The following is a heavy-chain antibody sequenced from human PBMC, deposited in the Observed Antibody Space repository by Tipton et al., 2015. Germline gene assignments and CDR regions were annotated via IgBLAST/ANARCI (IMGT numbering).Heavy chain of an antibody. CDR3: AKEARGAPPLVRGVIISGGREGRYFEY. J-gene: IGHJ4*02. CDR2: IYHTGST. D-gene: IGHD3-10*01. CDR1: GGSISNYY. V-gene: IGHV4-59*01. Sequence: TLSLTCTVSGGSISNYYWSWIRQPPGKGLEWIGYIYHTGSTDYSPSLKSRVTISVDMSKNQFSLKLNSVTAADTAVYYCAKEARGAPPLVRGVIISGGREGRYFEYWGQGIPVTVSA.